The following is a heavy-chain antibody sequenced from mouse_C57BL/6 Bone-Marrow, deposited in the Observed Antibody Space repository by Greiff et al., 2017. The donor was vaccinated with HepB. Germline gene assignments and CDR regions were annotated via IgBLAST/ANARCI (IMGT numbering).Heavy chain of an antibody. V-gene: IGHV5-12*01. D-gene: IGHD1-1*01. Sequence: DVMLVESGGGLVQPGGSLKLSCAASGFTFSDYYMYWVRQTPEKRLEWVAYISNGGGSTYYPDTVKGRFTISRDNAKNTLYLQMSRLKSEDTAMYYCARQVITTVALDYWGQGTTLTVSS. CDR3: ARQVITTVALDY. CDR2: ISNGGGST. J-gene: IGHJ2*01. CDR1: GFTFSDYY.